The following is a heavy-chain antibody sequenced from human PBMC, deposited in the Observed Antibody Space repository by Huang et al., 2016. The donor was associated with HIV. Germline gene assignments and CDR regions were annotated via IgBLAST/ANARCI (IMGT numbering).Heavy chain of an antibody. V-gene: IGHV4-39*01. CDR3: ARQFYYDSTAYFGF. D-gene: IGHD3-22*01. J-gene: IGHJ4*02. CDR2: LYYGTS. CDR1: GASISSTGFY. Sequence: QLQLQESGPGLVKPSETLSLTCGVSGASISSTGFYWAGIRQPPGRGLEWIGSLYYGTSSNNPSLVSRVTISADTSKNQFSLRLNSVTAADTAVYYCARQFYYDSTAYFGFWGRGTLVTVSS.